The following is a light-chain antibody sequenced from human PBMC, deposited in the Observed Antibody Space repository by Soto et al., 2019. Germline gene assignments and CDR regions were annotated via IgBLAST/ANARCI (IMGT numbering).Light chain of an antibody. CDR3: SSYTYSGTPGYV. Sequence: QSVLTQPASVSGSPGQSITISCTGTRSDVGGYNYVSWYQQHPGKAPKRMIYEVSNRPSGVSNRFSGSKSGNTASLTISGLQAEDEADYYCSSYTYSGTPGYVFGTGTKATVL. CDR2: EVS. CDR1: RSDVGGYNY. V-gene: IGLV2-14*01. J-gene: IGLJ1*01.